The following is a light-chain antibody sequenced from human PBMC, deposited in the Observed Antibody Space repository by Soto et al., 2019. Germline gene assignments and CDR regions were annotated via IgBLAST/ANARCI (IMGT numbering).Light chain of an antibody. V-gene: IGKV1-9*01. J-gene: IGKJ5*01. CDR3: QQVKSYPIT. CDR2: AAS. Sequence: DIPLTQSPSFLSASVGDRVTITCRASQGISNYLAWYQQKLGKAPNLLIYAASTLQSGVPSRFSGSGSGKEFPLTSSSLQPEDFATYYCQQVKSYPITFGQGTRLEIK. CDR1: QGISNY.